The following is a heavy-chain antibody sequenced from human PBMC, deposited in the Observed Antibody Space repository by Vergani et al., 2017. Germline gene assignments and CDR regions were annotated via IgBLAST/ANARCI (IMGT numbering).Heavy chain of an antibody. CDR3: ARDPGGDILTGYYRLSHYYYGMDV. CDR1: GYTFTGYY. D-gene: IGHD3-9*01. CDR2: INPNSGGT. V-gene: IGHV1-2*02. J-gene: IGHJ6*02. Sequence: QVQLVQSGAEVKKPGASVKVSCKASGYTFTGYYMHWVRQAPGQGLEWMGWINPNSGGTNYAQKFQGRVTMTRDTSISTAYMELSRLRSDDTAVYYCARDPGGDILTGYYRLSHYYYGMDVWGQGTTVTVSS.